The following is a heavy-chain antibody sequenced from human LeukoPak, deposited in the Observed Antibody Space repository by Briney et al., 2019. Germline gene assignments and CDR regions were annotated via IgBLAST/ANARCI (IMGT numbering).Heavy chain of an antibody. CDR1: GGSISSSSYY. J-gene: IGHJ4*02. CDR3: VLDSSGYYYLDY. CDR2: IYYSGST. D-gene: IGHD3-22*01. Sequence: SETLSLTCTVSGGSISSSSYYWGWIRQPPGKGLEWIGSIYYSGSTYYNPSLKSRVTISVDTSKNQFSLKLSSVTAADTAVYYCVLDSSGYYYLDYWGQGTLVTVSS. V-gene: IGHV4-39*01.